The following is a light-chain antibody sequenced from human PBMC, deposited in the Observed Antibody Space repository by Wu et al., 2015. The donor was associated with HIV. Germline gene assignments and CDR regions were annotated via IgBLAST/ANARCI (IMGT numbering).Light chain of an antibody. CDR2: AAS. CDR3: QKYNTAPWT. J-gene: IGKJ1*01. Sequence: AIQMTQSPSSLSASVGDRVTITCRASQAIRNDLGWYQQKPGKAPKLLIYAASSLQSEVPSRFSGSGSGTDFTLTISSLQPEDVATYYCQKYNTAPWTFGQGTKVEMK. CDR1: QAIRND. V-gene: IGKV1-6*01.